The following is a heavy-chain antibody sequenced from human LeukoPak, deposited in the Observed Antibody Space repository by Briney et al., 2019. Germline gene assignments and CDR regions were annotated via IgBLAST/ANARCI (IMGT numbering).Heavy chain of an antibody. CDR1: GYTFTSYG. CDR3: ARDPGSSWTKRPGTYFQH. CDR2: ISAYNGNT. V-gene: IGHV1-18*01. D-gene: IGHD6-13*01. Sequence: ASVKVSCKASGYTFTSYGISWVRQAPGQGLEWMGWISAYNGNTNYAQKLQGRVTMTTDTSTSTAYMELRSLRSDDTAVYYCARDPGSSWTKRPGTYFQHWGQGTLVTVSS. J-gene: IGHJ1*01.